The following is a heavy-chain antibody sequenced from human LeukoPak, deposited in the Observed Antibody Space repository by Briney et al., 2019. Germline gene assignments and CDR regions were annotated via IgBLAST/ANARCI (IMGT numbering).Heavy chain of an antibody. CDR1: GGSFSGYY. CDR3: ARALPSRADY. J-gene: IGHJ4*02. V-gene: IGHV4-34*01. CDR2: INHSGST. Sequence: PSETLSLTCAVYGGSFSGYYWSWIRQPPGKGLEWIGEINHSGSTNYNPSLKSRVTISVDTSKNQFSLKLSSVTAADTAVYYCARALPSRADYWGQGTLVTVSS.